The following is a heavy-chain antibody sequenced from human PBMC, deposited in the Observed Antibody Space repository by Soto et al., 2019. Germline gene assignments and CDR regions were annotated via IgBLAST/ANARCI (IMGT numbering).Heavy chain of an antibody. CDR3: AKAQSGSYFAAFDV. J-gene: IGHJ3*01. CDR1: GISFSDYP. Sequence: EVHLLESGGALVQPGGSLRLSCTVSGISFSDYPMDWVRQAPGKGLERVSRISGTSLSTYYADSVKGRFTISRDNSNNTLYLDMSSLRGEDTAIYYCAKAQSGSYFAAFDVWGQGTTVTVSS. V-gene: IGHV3-23*01. D-gene: IGHD1-26*01. CDR2: ISGTSLST.